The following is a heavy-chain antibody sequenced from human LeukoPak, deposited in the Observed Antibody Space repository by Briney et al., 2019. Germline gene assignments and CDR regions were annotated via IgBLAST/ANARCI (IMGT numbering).Heavy chain of an antibody. Sequence: GSLRPSCAASGFTLSGHWMTWVRQAPGKGLGWVANINQDGSAKYYVDSVKGRFTISRDNAKNSMYLQMNSLRAEDTAVYYCARWDIRGTAHQLDYWGQGTLVTVSS. D-gene: IGHD1-7*01. CDR3: ARWDIRGTAHQLDY. CDR2: INQDGSAK. J-gene: IGHJ4*02. V-gene: IGHV3-7*01. CDR1: GFTLSGHW.